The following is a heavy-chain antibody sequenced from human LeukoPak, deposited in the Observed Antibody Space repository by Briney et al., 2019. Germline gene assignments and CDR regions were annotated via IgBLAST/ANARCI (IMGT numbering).Heavy chain of an antibody. D-gene: IGHD2-21*02. V-gene: IGHV3-9*01. CDR1: GFTFDDYA. CDR2: ISWNSGSI. Sequence: PGRSLRLSCAASGFTFDDYAMHWVRHAPGKGLEWVSGISWNSGSIGYADSVKGRFTISRDNAKNSLYLQMNSLRAEDTALYYCAKDFWGYCGGDCYPSALDYWGQETLVTVSS. CDR3: AKDFWGYCGGDCYPSALDY. J-gene: IGHJ4*02.